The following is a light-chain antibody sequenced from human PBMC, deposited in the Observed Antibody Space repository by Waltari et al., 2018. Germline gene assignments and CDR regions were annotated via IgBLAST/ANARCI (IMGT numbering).Light chain of an antibody. V-gene: IGKV3-15*01. J-gene: IGKJ4*01. CDR2: GAS. Sequence: EIMMTQSPATLSVSPGERATLSCRASQSVSSSLAWYQQNTGQAPRLLIYGASTRATGIPARFSGSGSGTEFTLTISSMQSEDFAVYYCQQYNNWPPLTFGGGTKVEIK. CDR1: QSVSSS. CDR3: QQYNNWPPLT.